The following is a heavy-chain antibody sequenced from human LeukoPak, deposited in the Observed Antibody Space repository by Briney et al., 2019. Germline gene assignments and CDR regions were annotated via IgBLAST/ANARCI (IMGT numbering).Heavy chain of an antibody. CDR2: VNPNSGVT. D-gene: IGHD5-12*01. Sequence: ASVKVSCKASGYTFTGYYMHWVRQAPGQGLEWMGWVNPNSGVTYYGQRFQGRVTMTRDTSISTAYVELRRLTSDDTAVYYCTSTWGNEEATIKPFDYWGQGTLVTVSS. V-gene: IGHV1-2*02. CDR1: GYTFTGYY. J-gene: IGHJ4*02. CDR3: TSTWGNEEATIKPFDY.